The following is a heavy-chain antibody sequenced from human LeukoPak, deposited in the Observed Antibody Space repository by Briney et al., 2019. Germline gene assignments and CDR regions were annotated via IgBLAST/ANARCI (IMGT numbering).Heavy chain of an antibody. D-gene: IGHD2-15*01. V-gene: IGHV4-59*01. J-gene: IGHJ4*02. CDR1: GXSISSYY. CDR2: IYYSGST. CDR3: ARASCSGGTCPRGWYFDY. Sequence: KPSETLSLTCTVSGXSISSYYWSWIRQPPGKGQEWIGYIYYSGSTNYNPSLKSRVTISIDTSKKQFSLRLSSVTAADTAVYYCARASCSGGTCPRGWYFDYWGQGTLVTVSS.